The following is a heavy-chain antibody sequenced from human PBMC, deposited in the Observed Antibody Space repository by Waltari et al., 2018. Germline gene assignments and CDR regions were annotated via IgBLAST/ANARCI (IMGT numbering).Heavy chain of an antibody. CDR1: GDSVSSNSAA. CDR3: ASGNLRVDY. CDR2: TYYRSKLFN. J-gene: IGHJ4*02. Sequence: QVQLQQSGPGLVKPSQTLSLTCAISGDSVSSNSAAWSWIRQSPSRGLEWLGRTYYRSKLFNDYAVSVKSRITITPDTSKNQFSLQLNSVTPEDTAVYYCASGNLRVDYWGQGTLVTVSS. V-gene: IGHV6-1*01. D-gene: IGHD3-16*01.